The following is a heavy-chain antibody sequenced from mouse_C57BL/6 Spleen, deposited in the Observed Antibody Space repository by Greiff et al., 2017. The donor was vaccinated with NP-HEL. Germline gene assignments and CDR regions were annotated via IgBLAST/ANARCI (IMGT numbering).Heavy chain of an antibody. Sequence: VQLQQSGAELVRPGASVKLSCKASGYTFTDYYINWVKQRPGQGLEWIARIYPGSGNTYYNEKFKGKATLTAEKSSSTAYMQLSSLTSEDSAVYFCARYYYGSHWYFDVWGTGTTVTVSS. CDR3: ARYYYGSHWYFDV. CDR1: GYTFTDYY. D-gene: IGHD1-1*01. J-gene: IGHJ1*03. CDR2: IYPGSGNT. V-gene: IGHV1-76*01.